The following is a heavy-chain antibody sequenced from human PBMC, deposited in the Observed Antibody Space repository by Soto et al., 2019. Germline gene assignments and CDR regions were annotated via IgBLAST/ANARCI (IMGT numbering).Heavy chain of an antibody. D-gene: IGHD2-21*02. CDR1: GLTSSGIE. CDR3: AGLSVTGGVDV. Sequence: EVRLEESGGGFVQPGGALRLSCVFSGLTSSGIELNWVRQAAGKGLEWLSYISASGDTVDYIDSVRGRFTISRDNAKQSLFLQMSALIVEDTAVYYCAGLSVTGGVDVWGQGTTVTVSS. J-gene: IGHJ6*02. CDR2: ISASGDTV. V-gene: IGHV3-48*03.